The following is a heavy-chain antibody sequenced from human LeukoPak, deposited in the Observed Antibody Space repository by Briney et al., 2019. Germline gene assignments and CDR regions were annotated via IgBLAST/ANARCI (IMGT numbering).Heavy chain of an antibody. CDR2: IYYSGST. V-gene: IGHV4-31*03. J-gene: IGHJ4*02. D-gene: IGHD6-13*01. Sequence: SHTLSLTCTVSGGSISSGGYYWSWIRQHPGKGLERIEYIYYSGSTYYNPSLKSRVTISVDKSKNQFSLKLSSVTAADTAVYYCARSGYSSSWYYFDYWGQGTLVTVSS. CDR1: GGSISSGGYY. CDR3: ARSGYSSSWYYFDY.